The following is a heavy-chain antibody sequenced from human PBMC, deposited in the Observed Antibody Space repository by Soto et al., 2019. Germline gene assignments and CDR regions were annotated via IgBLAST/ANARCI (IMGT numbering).Heavy chain of an antibody. Sequence: HLQESGPGLVKPSGTLSLTCDVSGGSISSSSWWTWVRQSPGKGLVWIGEIYHAGSPNYNPSFQSRVTILADKSKNHFSLMLTSVTAADTAIYYCARGLSFRGNFDVWGQGTTVTVAS. CDR2: IYHAGSP. D-gene: IGHD3-16*02. CDR3: ARGLSFRGNFDV. J-gene: IGHJ3*01. CDR1: GGSISSSSW. V-gene: IGHV4-4*02.